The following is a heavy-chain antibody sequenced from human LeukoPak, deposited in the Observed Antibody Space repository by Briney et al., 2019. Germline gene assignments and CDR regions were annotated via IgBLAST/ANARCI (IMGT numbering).Heavy chain of an antibody. Sequence: SETLSLTCTVSDGAIAGYSWSWIRQPPGKGLEWIGYIYYSGDTNYNPSLQSRVSVSVDTSKNQFSLKLTSVTAADTAVYYCVRGPYGSGISNWFDPWGQGTLVIVSS. D-gene: IGHD3-10*01. J-gene: IGHJ5*02. V-gene: IGHV4-59*01. CDR2: IYYSGDT. CDR1: DGAIAGYS. CDR3: VRGPYGSGISNWFDP.